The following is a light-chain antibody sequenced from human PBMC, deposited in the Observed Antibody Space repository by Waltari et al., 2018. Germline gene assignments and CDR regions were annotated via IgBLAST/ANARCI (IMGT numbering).Light chain of an antibody. CDR1: SSDVGAYNH. V-gene: IGLV2-14*03. Sequence: QSALTQTASVSGSPGQSITISCTGTSSDVGAYNHVSWYQQNPGKAPKVMIYDVSNRPSGVSNRFSGSKSGNTASLSSSGLQAEDEADYYCSSFTTSSTYVFGTGTKVTVL. CDR3: SSFTTSSTYV. J-gene: IGLJ1*01. CDR2: DVS.